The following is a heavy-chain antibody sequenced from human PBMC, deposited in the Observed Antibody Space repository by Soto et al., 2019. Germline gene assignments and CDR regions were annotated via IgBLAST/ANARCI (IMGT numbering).Heavy chain of an antibody. Sequence: EGQVLESGGGLVQPGGSLRLSCGASGFTFSNYAMNWVRQAPGKGLEWVSGISGRGSSTYYADSVKGRFTISRDNSQNTIYLQMNSLRAEDTAVYYCAREKYYYDKSGYYSSYLDSRGQGTPVTVSS. CDR1: GFTFSNYA. V-gene: IGHV3-23*01. J-gene: IGHJ4*02. CDR2: ISGRGSST. CDR3: AREKYYYDKSGYYSSYLDS. D-gene: IGHD3-22*01.